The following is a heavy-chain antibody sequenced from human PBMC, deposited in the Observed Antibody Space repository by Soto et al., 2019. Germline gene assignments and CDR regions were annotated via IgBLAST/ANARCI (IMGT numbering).Heavy chain of an antibody. CDR2: IYWDGDE. D-gene: IGHD6-13*01. CDR3: IYRQITSPGRVGFDY. CDR1: GFSLTTNGVG. V-gene: IGHV2-5*02. Sequence: QITLKESGPTLVKPTQTLTLTCTFSGFSLTTNGVGVGWIRQPPGKALEWLALIYWDGDERYSPSLRSRLTITKDTSKNQVVLIMTTVDPVDTATYYCIYRQITSPGRVGFDYWGQGTLVIVSS. J-gene: IGHJ4*02.